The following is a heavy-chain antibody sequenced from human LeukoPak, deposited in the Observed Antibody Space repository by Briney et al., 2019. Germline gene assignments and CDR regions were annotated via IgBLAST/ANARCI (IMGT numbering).Heavy chain of an antibody. CDR3: TRASRGELGPTDY. CDR1: GFTFSNAW. D-gene: IGHD3-10*01. V-gene: IGHV3-15*01. J-gene: IGHJ4*02. CDR2: IKSKAYGGTT. Sequence: GGSLRLSCAASGFTFSNAWMSWVRQAPGKGLEWVGRIKSKAYGGTTEYAASVKGRFTISRDDSKGIAYLQMNSLKTEDTAVYYCTRASRGELGPTDYWGQGTLVTVSS.